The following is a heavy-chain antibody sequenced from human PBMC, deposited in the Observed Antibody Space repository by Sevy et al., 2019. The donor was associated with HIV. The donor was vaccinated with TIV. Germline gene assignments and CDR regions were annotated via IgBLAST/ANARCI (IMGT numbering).Heavy chain of an antibody. CDR3: ARGYCGGGSCTAFDP. CDR1: GFSISNNY. D-gene: IGHD2-15*01. Sequence: GGSLRLSCAASGFSISNNYTAWVRQAPGKGLEWVSVMYSGGSPYYADSVKGRFVLSRDMSKNTVYFQMNSLRAEDTAVYYCARGYCGGGSCTAFDPWGQGTLVTVSS. J-gene: IGHJ5*02. V-gene: IGHV3-53*01. CDR2: MYSGGSP.